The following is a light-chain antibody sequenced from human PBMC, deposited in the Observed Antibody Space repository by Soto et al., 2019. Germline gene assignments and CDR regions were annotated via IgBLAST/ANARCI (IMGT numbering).Light chain of an antibody. V-gene: IGKV3-20*01. J-gene: IGKJ1*01. CDR1: QSVFSSY. Sequence: EIVLTQSPGTLSLSPGERATLSCRASQSVFSSYLAWYQKKPGQAPRLLIYGASSRDTGIPDRFSGSGSGTDFTLTISSLEPEDFALYYCQQYGSSPWTFGQGTKVEIK. CDR2: GAS. CDR3: QQYGSSPWT.